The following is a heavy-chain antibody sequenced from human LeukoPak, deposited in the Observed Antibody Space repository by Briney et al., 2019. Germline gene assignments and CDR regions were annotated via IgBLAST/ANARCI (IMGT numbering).Heavy chain of an antibody. Sequence: GGSLRLSCAASGFTFSSYWMSWVRQAPGKGLEWVANIKQDGSEKYYVDSVKGRFTISRDNAKNSLYLQTNSLRAEDTAVYYCATIVVVSPTLPDYGGQGTLVTVSS. J-gene: IGHJ4*02. D-gene: IGHD3-22*01. CDR3: ATIVVVSPTLPDY. CDR1: GFTFSSYW. V-gene: IGHV3-7*01. CDR2: IKQDGSEK.